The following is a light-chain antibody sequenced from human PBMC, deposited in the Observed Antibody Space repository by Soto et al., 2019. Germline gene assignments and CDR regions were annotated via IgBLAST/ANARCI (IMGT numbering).Light chain of an antibody. CDR2: GAS. V-gene: IGKV3-11*01. Sequence: EIVMTQSPATLSVSPGERATLSCRASQSVGSDLAWYQQKPGQAPRLVIYGASTRATGVPARLSGSGSGTDFTLTISSLEPEDFAVYYCQQRSNWPRTFGQGTKVDIK. J-gene: IGKJ1*01. CDR1: QSVGSD. CDR3: QQRSNWPRT.